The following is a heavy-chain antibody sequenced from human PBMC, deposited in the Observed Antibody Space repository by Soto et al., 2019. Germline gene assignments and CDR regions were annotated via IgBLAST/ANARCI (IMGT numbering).Heavy chain of an antibody. Sequence: EVQLVESGGTLVQPGRSLRLSCAASGFSFDEYAMHWVRQVPGKGLEWVSGVSWNSGTVGYGDSVKGRFTISRDNDKNSLYLQMNSFRAEDTAMYYCAKGFCSSAKCYTYSYLDVWGKGTAVTVSS. D-gene: IGHD2-2*01. CDR1: GFSFDEYA. J-gene: IGHJ6*03. CDR2: VSWNSGTV. CDR3: AKGFCSSAKCYTYSYLDV. V-gene: IGHV3-9*01.